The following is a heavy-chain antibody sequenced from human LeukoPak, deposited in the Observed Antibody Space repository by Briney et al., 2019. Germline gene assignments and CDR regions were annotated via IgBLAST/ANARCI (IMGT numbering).Heavy chain of an antibody. V-gene: IGHV3-48*01. D-gene: IGHD7-27*01. Sequence: GSLRLSCAASGFTFSDYSMNWVRQAPGKGLEWVSYISSSSSMMYYADSVKGRFTISRDNAKKSLYLRMNSLRVEDTAVYYCARDPPNWGFGYWGQGTLVTVSS. CDR1: GFTFSDYS. CDR2: ISSSSSMM. CDR3: ARDPPNWGFGY. J-gene: IGHJ4*02.